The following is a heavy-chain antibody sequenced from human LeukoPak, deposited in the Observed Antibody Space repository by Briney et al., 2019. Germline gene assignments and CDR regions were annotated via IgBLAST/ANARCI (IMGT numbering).Heavy chain of an antibody. Sequence: TGGSLRLPCAASGFTFSSYSMNWVRQAPGKGLEWVSSISSSSSYIYYADSVKGRFTISRDNAKNSLYLQMNSLRAEDTAVYYCARAPHSPRAIWGQGTMVTVSS. CDR1: GFTFSSYS. CDR2: ISSSSSYI. J-gene: IGHJ3*02. CDR3: ARAPHSPRAI. V-gene: IGHV3-21*01.